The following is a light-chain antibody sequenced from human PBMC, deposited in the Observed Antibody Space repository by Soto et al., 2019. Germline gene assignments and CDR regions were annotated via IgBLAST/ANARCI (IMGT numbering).Light chain of an antibody. CDR2: KAS. CDR1: QSISTW. Sequence: DIQMTQSPSTLSASVGDRVTITCRASQSISTWLAWYQQKPGTAPKLLIYKASTLETGVPSRFSGSRSGTESTLTVSSLQPDDFATYYCQQYNDSFPYTFGQGTKVDIK. CDR3: QQYNDSFPYT. J-gene: IGKJ2*01. V-gene: IGKV1-5*03.